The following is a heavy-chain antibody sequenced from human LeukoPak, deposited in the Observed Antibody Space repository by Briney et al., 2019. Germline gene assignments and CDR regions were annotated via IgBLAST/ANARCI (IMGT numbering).Heavy chain of an antibody. V-gene: IGHV4-31*03. CDR2: IHYSGST. CDR1: GGSISSGGYY. Sequence: SETLSLTCTVSGGSISSGGYYWNWIRQHPGKGLEWIGYIHYSGSTYYNPSLKSRVAMSVDTSKNLFSLKLSSVTAADTAVYYCARLLIAGTTWMDYWDQGTLVTVSP. J-gene: IGHJ4*02. D-gene: IGHD1-20*01. CDR3: ARLLIAGTTWMDY.